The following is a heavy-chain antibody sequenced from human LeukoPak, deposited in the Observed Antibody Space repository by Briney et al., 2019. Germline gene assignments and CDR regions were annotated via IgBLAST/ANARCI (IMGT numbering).Heavy chain of an antibody. J-gene: IGHJ4*02. CDR1: GGSISSYY. D-gene: IGHD5-18*01. V-gene: IGHV4-4*07. CDR3: ARSTAMVPLDY. Sequence: SETLSLTCTVSGGSISSYYWGWIRQPAGKGLEWIGRIYTSGSTNYNPSLKSRVTISVDKSKNQFSLKLSSVTAADTAVYYCARSTAMVPLDYWGQGILVTVSS. CDR2: IYTSGST.